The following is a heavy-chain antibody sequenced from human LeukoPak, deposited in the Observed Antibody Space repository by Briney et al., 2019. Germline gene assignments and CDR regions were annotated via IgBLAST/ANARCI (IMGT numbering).Heavy chain of an antibody. CDR2: IYNSGST. CDR1: GGSVSSGNYY. J-gene: IGHJ4*02. CDR3: ARDPSGYFNY. Sequence: SETLSLTCTVSGGSVSSGNYYWSWIRQPPGKGLEWIGYIYNSGSTNYNTSLKSRVTISVDTSKNQFSLKLSSMTAADTAVYYCARDPSGYFNYWGQGTLATVSS. D-gene: IGHD3-22*01. V-gene: IGHV4-61*01.